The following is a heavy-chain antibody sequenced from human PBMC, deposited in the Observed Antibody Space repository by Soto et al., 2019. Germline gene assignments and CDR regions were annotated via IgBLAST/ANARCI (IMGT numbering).Heavy chain of an antibody. CDR1: GGTFSSYA. J-gene: IGHJ4*02. CDR2: IIPIFGTA. CDR3: ATAAYDSSGYFYRNYFDY. D-gene: IGHD3-22*01. V-gene: IGHV1-69*01. Sequence: QVQLVQSGAEVKKPGSSVKVSCKASGGTFSSYAISWVRQAPGQGLAWMGGIIPIFGTANYAQKFQGRVTITADESTSTAHMELSSLRAEDTAVYYCATAAYDSSGYFYRNYFDYWGQGSVVTVSS.